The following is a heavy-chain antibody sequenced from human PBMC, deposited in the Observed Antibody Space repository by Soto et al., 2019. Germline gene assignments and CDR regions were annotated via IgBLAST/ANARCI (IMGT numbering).Heavy chain of an antibody. CDR1: GGSISNYY. CDR2: IYYSGST. D-gene: IGHD2-2*01. Sequence: QVQLQESGPGLVKPSETLSLTCTASGGSISNYYWSWIRQPPGKGLEWIGYIYYSGSTNYNPSLKSRVTISVDTSKSQFSLNLTSVTAADTAVYYCARLGYCSRSTCYGFNWFDPWGQGTLVTVSS. V-gene: IGHV4-59*08. J-gene: IGHJ5*02. CDR3: ARLGYCSRSTCYGFNWFDP.